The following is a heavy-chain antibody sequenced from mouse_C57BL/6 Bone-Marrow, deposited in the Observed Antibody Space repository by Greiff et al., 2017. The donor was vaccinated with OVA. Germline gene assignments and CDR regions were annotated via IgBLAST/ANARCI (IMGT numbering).Heavy chain of an antibody. Sequence: EVKLQESGPVLVKPGASVKMSCKASGYTFTDYYMNWVKQSHGKSLEWIGVINPYNGGTSYNQKFKGKATLTVDKSSSTAYMELNSLTSEDSAVYYCAQYYYAMDYWGQGTSVTVSS. CDR2: INPYNGGT. J-gene: IGHJ4*01. CDR3: AQYYYAMDY. CDR1: GYTFTDYY. V-gene: IGHV1-19*01.